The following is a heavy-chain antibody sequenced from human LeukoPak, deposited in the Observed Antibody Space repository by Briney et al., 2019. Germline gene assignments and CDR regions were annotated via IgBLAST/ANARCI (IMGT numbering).Heavy chain of an antibody. CDR1: GFTFSSYA. CDR3: ASHRRPYYYGMDV. Sequence: GGSLRLSCEASGFTFSSYAIRWVRQAPGTGLEWVSSIPGSGGATYYADSVRGRFTISRDNAKNSLYLQMNSLRAEDTAVYYCASHRRPYYYGMDVWGQGTTVTVSS. D-gene: IGHD1-1*01. V-gene: IGHV3-23*01. J-gene: IGHJ6*02. CDR2: IPGSGGAT.